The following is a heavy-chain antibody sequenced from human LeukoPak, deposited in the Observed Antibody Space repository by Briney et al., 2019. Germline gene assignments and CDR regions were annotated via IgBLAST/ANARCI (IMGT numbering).Heavy chain of an antibody. CDR2: IYTSGST. V-gene: IGHV4-4*07. CDR3: AREGLKTSIAAAGTGPYRY. J-gene: IGHJ4*02. CDR1: GFIVSSNY. Sequence: GSLRLSCAASGFIVSSNYWSWIRQPAGKGLEWIGRIYTSGSTNYNPSLKSRVTISVDTSKNQFSLKLSSVTAADTAVYYCAREGLKTSIAAAGTGPYRYWGQGTLVTVSS. D-gene: IGHD6-13*01.